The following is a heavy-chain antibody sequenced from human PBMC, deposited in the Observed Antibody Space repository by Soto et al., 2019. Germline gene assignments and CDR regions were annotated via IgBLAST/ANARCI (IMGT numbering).Heavy chain of an antibody. CDR3: ARERSAAGTGWFDP. V-gene: IGHV1-8*01. CDR2: MNPNSGNT. D-gene: IGHD6-13*01. CDR1: GYTFTSYD. J-gene: IGHJ5*02. Sequence: QVQLVQSGAEVKKPGASVKVSCKASGYTFTSYDINWVRQATGQGLEWMGWMNPNSGNTGYAQKFQGRVTMTRNTAISTAYMELSSLRSEDTAVYFCARERSAAGTGWFDPWGQGTLVTVSS.